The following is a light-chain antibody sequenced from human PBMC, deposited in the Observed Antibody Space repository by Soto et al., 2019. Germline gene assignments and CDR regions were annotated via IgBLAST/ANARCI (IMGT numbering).Light chain of an antibody. Sequence: QTVVTQEPSFSVSPGGTVTLTCGLSSGSVSTSYYPSWYQQTPGQAPRTLIYSTNTRSSGVPDRFSGSILGNKAALTITGAQADDESDYYCQSYHSNLSGVFGTGTKLTVL. CDR1: SGSVSTSYY. J-gene: IGLJ1*01. CDR2: STN. CDR3: QSYHSNLSGV. V-gene: IGLV8-61*01.